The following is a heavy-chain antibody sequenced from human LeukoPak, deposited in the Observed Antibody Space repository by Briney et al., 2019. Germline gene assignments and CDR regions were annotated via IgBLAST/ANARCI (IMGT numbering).Heavy chain of an antibody. CDR3: ARTYGDYYYYYGMDV. CDR2: INPSGGST. CDR1: GYTFTSYY. J-gene: IGHJ6*02. V-gene: IGHV1-46*01. D-gene: IGHD4-17*01. Sequence: ASVTVSCTASGYTFTSYYMHWVRQAPGQGLEWMGIINPSGGSTSYAQKFQGRVTMTRDTSTSTVYMELSSLRSEDTAVYYCARTYGDYYYYYGMDVWGQGTTVTVSS.